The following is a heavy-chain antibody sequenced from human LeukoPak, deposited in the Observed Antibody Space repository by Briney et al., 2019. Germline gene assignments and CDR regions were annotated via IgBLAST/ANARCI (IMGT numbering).Heavy chain of an antibody. CDR3: ARGYCSGGSCCVRRGMDV. D-gene: IGHD2-15*01. CDR1: GGSFSGYY. J-gene: IGHJ6*02. CDR2: INHSGST. V-gene: IGHV4-34*01. Sequence: TSETLSLTCAVYGGSFSGYYWSWIRQPPGKGLEWIGEINHSGSTNYNPSLKSRVTISVDTSKNQFSLKLSSVTAADTAVYYCARGYCSGGSCCVRRGMDVWGQGTTVTVSS.